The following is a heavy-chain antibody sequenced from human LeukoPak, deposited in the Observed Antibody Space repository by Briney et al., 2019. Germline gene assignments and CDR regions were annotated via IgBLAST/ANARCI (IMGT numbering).Heavy chain of an antibody. Sequence: SGGSLRLSCAGSGFTFSSNAMSWVRQAPGKGLEWVSTISGSGDNTYYADSVKGRFTISRDNSKNTLYLQMNSLRAEDTAVYYCANGNRCTSPNCLGYYYFYMDVWGKGTTVTVSS. D-gene: IGHD2-8*01. CDR1: GFTFSSNA. J-gene: IGHJ6*03. CDR3: ANGNRCTSPNCLGYYYFYMDV. V-gene: IGHV3-23*01. CDR2: ISGSGDNT.